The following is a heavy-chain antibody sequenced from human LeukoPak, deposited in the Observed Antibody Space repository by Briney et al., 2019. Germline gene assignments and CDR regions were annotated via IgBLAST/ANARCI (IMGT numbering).Heavy chain of an antibody. Sequence: PGGSLRLSCAASGFTLSTYAMSWVRQTPGKGLEWVAATSSSDAGTYHADSVKGRFTISRDNSRNTLYLQMNSLRAEDTAIFYCAKDVSASGTYYFDNWGQGTLVSVSS. D-gene: IGHD5-12*01. CDR2: TSSSDAGT. CDR1: GFTLSTYA. CDR3: AKDVSASGTYYFDN. V-gene: IGHV3-23*01. J-gene: IGHJ4*02.